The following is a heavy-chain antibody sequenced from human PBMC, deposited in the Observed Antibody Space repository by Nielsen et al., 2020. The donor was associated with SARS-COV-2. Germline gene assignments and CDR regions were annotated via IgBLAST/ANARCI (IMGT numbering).Heavy chain of an antibody. CDR1: GFTFSKYS. J-gene: IGHJ6*03. CDR3: VKLVGEGVTEVYGVRGDFYYYMDV. Sequence: GESLKISCEASGFTFSKYSMNWVRQAPGKGPEWVSYISSSSRTISYADSVKGRFTISRDNVKNSLFLQMNSLRAEDTAMYYCVKLVGEGVTEVYGVRGDFYYYMDVWGKGTTVTVSS. V-gene: IGHV3-48*01. CDR2: ISSSSRTI. D-gene: IGHD3-10*02.